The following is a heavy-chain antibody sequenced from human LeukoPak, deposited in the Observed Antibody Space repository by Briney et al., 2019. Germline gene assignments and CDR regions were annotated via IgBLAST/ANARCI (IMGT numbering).Heavy chain of an antibody. Sequence: ASVKVSCKASGYTFTGYYMHWARQAPGQGLEWMGWINPNSGGTNYAQKFQGRVTMTRDTSISTAYMELSRLRSDDTAVYYCAVGSGSYYYYGMDVWGQGTTVTVSS. CDR3: AVGSGSYYYYGMDV. V-gene: IGHV1-2*02. CDR2: INPNSGGT. CDR1: GYTFTGYY. J-gene: IGHJ6*02. D-gene: IGHD3-10*01.